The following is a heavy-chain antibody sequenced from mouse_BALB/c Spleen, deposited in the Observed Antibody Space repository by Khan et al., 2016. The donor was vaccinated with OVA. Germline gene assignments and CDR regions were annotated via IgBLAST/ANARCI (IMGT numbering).Heavy chain of an antibody. CDR3: TGCHGGY. J-gene: IGHJ2*01. V-gene: IGHV9-3-1*01. CDR2: INTYTGEP. CDR1: GYTFTNYV. D-gene: IGHD6-1*01. Sequence: QIQLVQSGPELKKPGETVKISCKASGYTFTNYVMNWVRQSPGKGLKWMGWINTYTGEPTYADDFKGRFAFSLETSASTAYLQINSLKNEDTATYFCTGCHGGYWGQGTTLTVSS.